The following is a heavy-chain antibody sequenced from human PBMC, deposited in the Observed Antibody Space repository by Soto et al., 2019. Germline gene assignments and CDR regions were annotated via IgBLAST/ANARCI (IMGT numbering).Heavy chain of an antibody. CDR3: ARGLLGGAAT. CDR1: GGSLSGYY. Sequence: QVQLQQWGAGLLKPSETLSLTCAVYGGSLSGYYWSWIRQPPGKGLEWIGEINRSGSTNYLPSLKGRVSISVATSKNQFSLKLSSVTTADTAVYFCARGLLGGAATWGQGTLVTVSS. D-gene: IGHD3-16*01. V-gene: IGHV4-34*01. J-gene: IGHJ5*02. CDR2: INRSGST.